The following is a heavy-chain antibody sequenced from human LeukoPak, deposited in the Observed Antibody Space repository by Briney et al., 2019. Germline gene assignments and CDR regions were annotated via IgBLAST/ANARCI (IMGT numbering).Heavy chain of an antibody. CDR1: GFTFSSYA. CDR3: ASPAPVSYYDSSGPFDY. V-gene: IGHV3-30*04. Sequence: GGSLRLSCAASGFTFSSYAMHWVRQAPGKGLEWVAVISYDGSNKYYADSVKGRFTISRDNSKNTLYLQMNSLRAEDTAVYYCASPAPVSYYDSSGPFDYWGQGTLVTVSS. J-gene: IGHJ4*02. CDR2: ISYDGSNK. D-gene: IGHD3-22*01.